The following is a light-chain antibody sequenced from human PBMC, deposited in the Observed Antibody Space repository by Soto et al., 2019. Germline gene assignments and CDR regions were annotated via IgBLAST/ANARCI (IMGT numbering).Light chain of an antibody. Sequence: DIHMSQSPSSVSASRLDVGARSVLGSQSINTYLNWYQQKPGKAPKLLIYAASSLQSGVPSRFSGSGSGTEFTLTISSLQPDDFATYYCQQYHSYSPWTFGQGTKVDNK. CDR1: QSINTY. CDR3: QQYHSYSPWT. V-gene: IGKV1-39*01. J-gene: IGKJ1*01. CDR2: AAS.